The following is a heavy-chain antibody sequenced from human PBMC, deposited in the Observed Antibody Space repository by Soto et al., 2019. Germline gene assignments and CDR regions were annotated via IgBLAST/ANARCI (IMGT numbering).Heavy chain of an antibody. Sequence: QVQLVQSGAEVKKPGSSVKVSCKAPGGTFSSYAIRWVRQAPGHGLEWMGGIIPIFGTANYAQKFQGRVTITADESTSNAYMAMSTLRSEDTAVYYYAGDRHLWVGELSRTWYFDLWGRGSLVAVGS. CDR3: AGDRHLWVGELSRTWYFDL. V-gene: IGHV1-69*12. J-gene: IGHJ2*01. D-gene: IGHD3-10*01. CDR2: IIPIFGTA. CDR1: GGTFSSYA.